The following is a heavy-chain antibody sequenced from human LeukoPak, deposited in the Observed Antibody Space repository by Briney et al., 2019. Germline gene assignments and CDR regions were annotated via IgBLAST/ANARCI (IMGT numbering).Heavy chain of an antibody. D-gene: IGHD4-11*01. J-gene: IGHJ3*02. V-gene: IGHV4-31*03. CDR3: ARSGLRSNDAFDI. Sequence: PSQTLSLTCTVSGGSISSGGYYWSWIRQHPGKGLEWIGYIYHSGSTYYNPSLKSRVTISVDTSKNQFSLKLSSVTAADTAVYYCARSGLRSNDAFDIWGQGTMVTVSS. CDR1: GGSISSGGYY. CDR2: IYHSGST.